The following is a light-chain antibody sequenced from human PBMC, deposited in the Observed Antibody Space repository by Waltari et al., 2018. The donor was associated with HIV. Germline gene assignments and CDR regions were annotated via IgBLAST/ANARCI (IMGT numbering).Light chain of an antibody. V-gene: IGLV1-40*01. CDR1: SSNIGAGYD. Sequence: QSVLTPPPSVSGTPGQRVTISCTGGSSNIGAGYDVHWYQQPPGTAPKLLIYGNTNRPSGVPDRFSGSKSGTSASLAIIGLQAEDESDYYCQSYDSSLSGVVFGGVTKLTVL. CDR3: QSYDSSLSGVV. CDR2: GNT. J-gene: IGLJ2*01.